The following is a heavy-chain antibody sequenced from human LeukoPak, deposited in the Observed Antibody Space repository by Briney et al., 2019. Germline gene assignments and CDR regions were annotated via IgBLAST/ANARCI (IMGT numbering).Heavy chain of an antibody. CDR3: AKVQRDSSGYYGLDYFDY. V-gene: IGHV3-21*04. D-gene: IGHD3-22*01. J-gene: IGHJ4*02. CDR1: GFTFSSYS. CDR2: ISSSSSYI. Sequence: GGSLRLSCAASGFTFSSYSMNWVRQAPGKGLEWVSSISSSSSYIYYADSVKGRFTISRDNAKNSLYLQMNSLRAEDTAVYYCAKVQRDSSGYYGLDYFDYWGQGTLVTVSS.